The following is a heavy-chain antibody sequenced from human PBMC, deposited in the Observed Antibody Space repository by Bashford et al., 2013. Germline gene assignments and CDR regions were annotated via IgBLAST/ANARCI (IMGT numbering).Heavy chain of an antibody. D-gene: IGHD6-6*01. CDR1: GYSIGSGFY. J-gene: IGHJ4*02. Sequence: SETLSLTCDVSGYSIGSGFYWSWIRQPPGKGLEWIASVYRSGDTYYSPSLKSRVTIVMDTSTNHFSLKVHSVTAADTAVYFCARGGGYSSSAKFDYWGRGTLVTVSS. CDR2: VYRSGDT. V-gene: IGHV4-38-2*01. CDR3: ARGGGYSSSAKFDY.